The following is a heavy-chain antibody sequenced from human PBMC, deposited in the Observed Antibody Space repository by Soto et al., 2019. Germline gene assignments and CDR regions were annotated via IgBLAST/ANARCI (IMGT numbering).Heavy chain of an antibody. V-gene: IGHV3-53*01. Sequence: EVQLVESGGGLIQPGGSLKLSCAASGFTVGNNYMSWVRQAPGKGLEWVSRIYSTGTTKYADSVKGRFTVSRDNANNTLYLQMSSLRSEDAAVYYFAKDGRGSGSHYTSFGYWGQGTLVTVSS. CDR1: GFTVGNNY. CDR3: AKDGRGSGSHYTSFGY. CDR2: IYSTGTT. J-gene: IGHJ4*02. D-gene: IGHD3-10*01.